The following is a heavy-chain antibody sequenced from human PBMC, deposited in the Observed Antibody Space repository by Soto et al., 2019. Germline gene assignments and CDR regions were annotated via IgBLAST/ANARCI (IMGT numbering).Heavy chain of an antibody. D-gene: IGHD5-18*01. CDR3: ARDRGYSYGSQFDD. Sequence: PWWSLRLSCSASVFTFSSYSMNWVRQAPGKGLEWVSSISSSSSYIYYADSVKGRFTISRDNAKNSLYLQMNSLRAEDTAVYYCARDRGYSYGSQFDDWGQGTLVTVSS. J-gene: IGHJ4*02. V-gene: IGHV3-21*01. CDR2: ISSSSSYI. CDR1: VFTFSSYS.